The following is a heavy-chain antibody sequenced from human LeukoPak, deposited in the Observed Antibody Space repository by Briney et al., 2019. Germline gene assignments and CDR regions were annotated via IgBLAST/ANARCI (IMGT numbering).Heavy chain of an antibody. CDR2: ISGSGSDT. CDR3: AKEGPLDYYGSGSSIDY. J-gene: IGHJ4*02. V-gene: IGHV3-23*01. D-gene: IGHD3-10*01. CDR1: GFTFSTYA. Sequence: GGSLRLSCAASGFTFSTYAMTWVRQAPGKGLEWVSAISGSGSDTYYADSVKGRFTISRDNSKNTLYLQMNSLTAEDTAVYNCAKEGPLDYYGSGSSIDYWGQGTLVTVSS.